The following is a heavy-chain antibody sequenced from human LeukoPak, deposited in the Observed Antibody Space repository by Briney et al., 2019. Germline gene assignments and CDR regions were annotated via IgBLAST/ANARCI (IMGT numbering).Heavy chain of an antibody. Sequence: GSLRLSCEASGFTFSAYAMTWIRQSPGKGLEWIGEINHSGSTNYNPSLKSRVTISVDTSKKQLSLKLSSVTAADTAVYYCARVSGSWMRVWVYGMDVWGQGTTVTVSS. CDR2: INHSGST. V-gene: IGHV4-34*01. CDR1: GFTFSAYA. D-gene: IGHD2-15*01. J-gene: IGHJ6*02. CDR3: ARVSGSWMRVWVYGMDV.